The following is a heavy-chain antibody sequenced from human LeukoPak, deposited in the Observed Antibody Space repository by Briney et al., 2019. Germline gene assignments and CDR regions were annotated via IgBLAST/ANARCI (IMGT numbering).Heavy chain of an antibody. Sequence: SETLSLTCSVSGDSISSYFWAWIRQPPGKGLEWIGYVCYNGTTNYNPSLRNRVAISIDTSKNQFSLKLSSVTAADTAVYYCARVEKKRWLQLPSWFDPWGQGTLVTVSS. CDR3: ARVEKKRWLQLPSWFDP. V-gene: IGHV4-59*12. J-gene: IGHJ5*02. CDR2: VCYNGTT. CDR1: GDSISSYF. D-gene: IGHD5-24*01.